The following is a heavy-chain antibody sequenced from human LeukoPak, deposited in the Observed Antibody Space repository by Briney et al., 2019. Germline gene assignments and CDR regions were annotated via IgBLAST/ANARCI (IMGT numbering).Heavy chain of an antibody. D-gene: IGHD3-10*01. CDR1: GYSISSGYY. Sequence: SETLSLTCTVSGYSISSGYYWGWIRQPPGKGLEWIGSIYHSGRTYYNPSLKSRVTISVDTSKNQFSLKLNSVTAADTAVYYCAKSNGYGLVDIWGQGTMVTVSS. CDR3: AKSNGYGLVDI. CDR2: IYHSGRT. J-gene: IGHJ3*02. V-gene: IGHV4-38-2*02.